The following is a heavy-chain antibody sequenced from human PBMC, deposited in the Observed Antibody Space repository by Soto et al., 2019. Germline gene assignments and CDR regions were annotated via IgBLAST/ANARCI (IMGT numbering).Heavy chain of an antibody. V-gene: IGHV3-49*04. CDR1: GFRFSEHA. Sequence: DVQLVESGGGLVAPGRSLRLSCNCSGFRFSEHAMTWVRQAPGKGLEWVGFIRNTPYGGTTDYAASVRGRFTISRDDSASIAYLQMNSLKTEDSGLYYCSRGSSGYYGPWGPGTLVTVSA. D-gene: IGHD2-2*03. CDR3: SRGSSGYYGP. CDR2: IRNTPYGGTT. J-gene: IGHJ5*02.